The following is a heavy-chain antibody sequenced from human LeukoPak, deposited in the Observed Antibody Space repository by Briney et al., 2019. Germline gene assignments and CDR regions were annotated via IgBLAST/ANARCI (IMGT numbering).Heavy chain of an antibody. CDR3: ARLGLYCSSTSCYRAPDFCDY. D-gene: IGHD2-2*01. Sequence: ASVKVSCKASGYTFTSYGISWVRQAPGQGLEWMGWISAYNGNTNYAQKLQGRVTMTTDTSTSTAYMELRSLRSDDTAVYYCARLGLYCSSTSCYRAPDFCDYWGQGTLVTVSS. CDR2: ISAYNGNT. CDR1: GYTFTSYG. J-gene: IGHJ4*02. V-gene: IGHV1-18*01.